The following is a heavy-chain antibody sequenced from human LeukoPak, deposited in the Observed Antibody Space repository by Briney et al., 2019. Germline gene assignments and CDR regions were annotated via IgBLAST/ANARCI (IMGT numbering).Heavy chain of an antibody. CDR3: ARGGYGSGRNDAFDI. J-gene: IGHJ3*02. Sequence: PGGSLRLSCAASGFTFSIYWMHCVRQAPGKGLVWVSRINSEGSRTSYADSVKGRFTISRDNAKNTLYLQMNSLRAEDTAVYYCARGGYGSGRNDAFDIWGQGTMVTVSS. D-gene: IGHD3-10*01. CDR1: GFTFSIYW. V-gene: IGHV3-74*01. CDR2: INSEGSRT.